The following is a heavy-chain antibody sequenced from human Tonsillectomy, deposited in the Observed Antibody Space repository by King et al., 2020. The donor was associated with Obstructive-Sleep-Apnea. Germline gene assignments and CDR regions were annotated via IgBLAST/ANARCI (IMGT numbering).Heavy chain of an antibody. Sequence: QLQESGPGLVKPSETLSLTCTVSGGSISSDRYYWGWIRQPPGKGLEWIGSIYYIGSTYYNPSLKSRVILSVDTSKNQFSLKVSSVTAADTAVYYCAATTVTTSIHQRFDYWGQGTLVTVSS. CDR2: IYYIGST. CDR3: AATTVTTSIHQRFDY. V-gene: IGHV4-39*07. J-gene: IGHJ4*02. CDR1: GGSISSDRYY. D-gene: IGHD4-17*01.